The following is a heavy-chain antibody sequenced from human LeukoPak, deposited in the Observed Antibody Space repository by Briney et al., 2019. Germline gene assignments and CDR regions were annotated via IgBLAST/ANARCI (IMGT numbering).Heavy chain of an antibody. D-gene: IGHD6-19*01. V-gene: IGHV1-2*06. CDR2: INPNSGDT. CDR3: ATWGSSGWYTFDY. CDR1: GYTFTGYY. J-gene: IGHJ4*02. Sequence: GASVKVACKTSGYTFTGYYIHWVRQAPGQGLEWMGRINPNSGDTKYVQKFQGRVTMTRDTSISTAYMDPRRLRSDDTAVYYCATWGSSGWYTFDYWGQGTLVTVSS.